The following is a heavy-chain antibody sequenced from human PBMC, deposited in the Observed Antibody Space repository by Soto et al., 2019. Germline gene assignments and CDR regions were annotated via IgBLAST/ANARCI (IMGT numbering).Heavy chain of an antibody. J-gene: IGHJ6*02. CDR1: GYTFTGYY. V-gene: IGHV1-2*04. CDR3: ARDVGIMGATTTYYYYGMDV. D-gene: IGHD1-26*01. CDR2: INPNSGGT. Sequence: ASVKVSCKASGYTFTGYYMHWVRQAPGQGLEWMGWINPNSGGTNYAQKFQGWVTMTRDTSISTAYMELSRLRSDDTAVYYCARDVGIMGATTTYYYYGMDVWGQGTTVTVSS.